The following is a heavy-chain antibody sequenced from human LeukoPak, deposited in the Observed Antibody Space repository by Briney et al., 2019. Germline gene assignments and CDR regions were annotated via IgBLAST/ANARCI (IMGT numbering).Heavy chain of an antibody. V-gene: IGHV4-4*07. CDR1: GGSISSYY. CDR2: IYTSGST. J-gene: IGHJ3*02. CDR3: ARDLDPYCSSTSCYTPPAFDI. D-gene: IGHD2-2*02. Sequence: PSETLSLTCTVSGGSISSYYWSWIRQPAGKGLEWIGRIYTSGSTNYNPSLKSRVTMSVDTSKNQFSLKLSSVTAADTAVYYCARDLDPYCSSTSCYTPPAFDIWGQGTMVTVSS.